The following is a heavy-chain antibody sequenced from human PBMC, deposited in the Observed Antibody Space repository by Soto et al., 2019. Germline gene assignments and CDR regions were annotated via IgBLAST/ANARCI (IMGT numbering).Heavy chain of an antibody. V-gene: IGHV3-30*18. D-gene: IGHD3-22*01. J-gene: IGHJ4*02. CDR2: ISYDGSNK. CDR3: AKDGRLASYYYDSSGYEIDY. CDR1: GFTFSSYG. Sequence: QVQLVESGGGVAQPGRSLRLSCAASGFTFSSYGMHWVRQAPGKGLEWVAVISYDGSNKYYADSVKGRFTISRDNSKNTLYLQMNSLRAEDTAVYYCAKDGRLASYYYDSSGYEIDYWGQGTLVTVSS.